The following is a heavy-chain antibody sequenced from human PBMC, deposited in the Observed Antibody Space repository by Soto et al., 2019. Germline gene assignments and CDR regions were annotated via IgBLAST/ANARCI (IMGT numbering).Heavy chain of an antibody. J-gene: IGHJ6*03. CDR2: IIPILGIA. D-gene: IGHD5-12*01. CDR1: GGTFSSYT. Sequence: ASVKVSCKASGGTFSSYTISWVRQAPGQGLEWMGRIIPILGIANYAQKFQGRVTITADKSTSTAYMELSSLRSEDTAVYYCARGADSGYVPKDYYYYYYMDVWGKGTTVTVSS. V-gene: IGHV1-69*02. CDR3: ARGADSGYVPKDYYYYYYMDV.